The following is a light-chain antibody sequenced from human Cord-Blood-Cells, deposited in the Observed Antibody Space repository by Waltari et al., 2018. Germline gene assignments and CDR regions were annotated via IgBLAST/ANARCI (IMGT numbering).Light chain of an antibody. CDR2: EVS. CDR3: SSYTSSSTYV. V-gene: IGLV2-14*01. Sequence: QSALTQPASVSGSPGQSITIPRTGTSSDVGGYNYVSWYQQHPVKAPKLMIYEVSNRPSGVSNRFSGSKSGNTASLTISGLQAEDEADYYCSSYTSSSTYVFGTGTKVTVL. CDR1: SSDVGGYNY. J-gene: IGLJ1*01.